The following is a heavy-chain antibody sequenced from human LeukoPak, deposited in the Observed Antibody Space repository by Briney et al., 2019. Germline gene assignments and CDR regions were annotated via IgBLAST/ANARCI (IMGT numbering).Heavy chain of an antibody. CDR2: ISYDGSNK. CDR3: ARVLRPRSGFGELSFRGPPLYYYGMDV. D-gene: IGHD3-10*01. Sequence: GGSLRLSCAASGFTFSSFGMHWVRQAPGKGLEWVAVISYDGSNKYYADSVKGRFTISRDNSKNTLFLQMNSLRAEDTTVYYCARVLRPRSGFGELSFRGPPLYYYGMDVWGQGTTVTVSS. J-gene: IGHJ6*02. CDR1: GFTFSSFG. V-gene: IGHV3-30-3*01.